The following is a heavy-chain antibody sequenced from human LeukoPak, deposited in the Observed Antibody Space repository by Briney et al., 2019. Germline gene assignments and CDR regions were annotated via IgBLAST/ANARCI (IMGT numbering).Heavy chain of an antibody. J-gene: IGHJ4*02. Sequence: GGSLRLSCVASGFMFSKYWMTWVRQVPGKGLVWVSRISPDGSTTGYADSVKGRFTASRDNARNTLYLQINSLRAEDSAVYYCTRDRTTITLFELWGQGTLVTVSS. D-gene: IGHD4-11*01. V-gene: IGHV3-74*01. CDR1: GFMFSKYW. CDR3: TRDRTTITLFEL. CDR2: ISPDGSTT.